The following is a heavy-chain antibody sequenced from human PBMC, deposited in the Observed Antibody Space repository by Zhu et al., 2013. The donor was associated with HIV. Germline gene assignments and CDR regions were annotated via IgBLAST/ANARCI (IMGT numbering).Heavy chain of an antibody. CDR2: IIPIFGTA. CDR1: GGTFSSYA. CDR3: ARHSKPYYYDSSGYYRPLDY. Sequence: QVQLVQSGAEVKKPGSSVKVSCKASGGTFSSYAISWVRQAPGQGLEWMGGIIPIFGTANYARKFQGRVTITADESTSTAYMELSSLRSEDTAVYYCARHSKPYYYDSSGYYRPLDYWGQGTLVTVSS. D-gene: IGHD3-22*01. V-gene: IGHV1-69*01. J-gene: IGHJ4*02.